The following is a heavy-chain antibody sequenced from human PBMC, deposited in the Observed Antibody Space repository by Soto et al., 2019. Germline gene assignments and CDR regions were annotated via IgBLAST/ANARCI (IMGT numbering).Heavy chain of an antibody. J-gene: IGHJ3*01. CDR3: ARDRITIFGEQADAFDL. Sequence: ASVKGSCKASGYTFTIDGVSWGRQAPGQGLEWMGWISAYNGNTNFAQKLQDRVTMTTDTSTSTAYMELRSLRSDDTAVYYCARDRITIFGEQADAFDLWGQGTMVTVSS. CDR2: ISAYNGNT. D-gene: IGHD3-3*01. CDR1: GYTFTIDG. V-gene: IGHV1-18*01.